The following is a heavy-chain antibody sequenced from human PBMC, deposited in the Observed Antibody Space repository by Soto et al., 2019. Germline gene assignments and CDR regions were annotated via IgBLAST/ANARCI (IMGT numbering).Heavy chain of an antibody. CDR2: IWYDGSNK. CDR1: GFTFSSYG. J-gene: IGHJ4*02. Sequence: ESGGGVVQPGRSLRLSCAASGFTFSSYGMHWVRQAPGKGLEWVAVIWYDGSNKYYADSVKGRFTISRDNSKNTLYLQMNSLRAEDTAVYYCARDGCGGDCYSYYFDYWGQGTLVTVSS. CDR3: ARDGCGGDCYSYYFDY. D-gene: IGHD2-21*01. V-gene: IGHV3-33*01.